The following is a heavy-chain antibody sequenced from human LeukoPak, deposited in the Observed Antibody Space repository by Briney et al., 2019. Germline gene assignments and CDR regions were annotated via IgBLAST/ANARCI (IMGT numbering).Heavy chain of an antibody. Sequence: GGSLRLSCAASGFTFSSYGMHWVRQAPGKGLEWVSGISWNSGSIGYADSVKGRFTISRDNAKNSLYLQMNSLRAEDTALYYCAKDFVVRGVIITDAFDIWGQGTMVTVSS. J-gene: IGHJ3*02. D-gene: IGHD3-10*01. V-gene: IGHV3-9*01. CDR3: AKDFVVRGVIITDAFDI. CDR1: GFTFSSYG. CDR2: ISWNSGSI.